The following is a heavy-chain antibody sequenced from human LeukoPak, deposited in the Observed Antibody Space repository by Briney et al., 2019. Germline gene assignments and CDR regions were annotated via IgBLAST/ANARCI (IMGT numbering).Heavy chain of an antibody. J-gene: IGHJ4*02. V-gene: IGHV3-23*01. CDR1: GLTFSGGA. CDR2: IIVSGGNT. D-gene: IGHD2-15*01. CDR3: ARYVLGASNYYFDY. Sequence: GGSLRLSCAASGLTFSGGAIGWVRQAPGKGLEWVSTIIVSGGNTYYTDSVKGRFTISRENSKNTVYLRMNSLRADDTAVYYCARYVLGASNYYFDYWGQGTLVTVSS.